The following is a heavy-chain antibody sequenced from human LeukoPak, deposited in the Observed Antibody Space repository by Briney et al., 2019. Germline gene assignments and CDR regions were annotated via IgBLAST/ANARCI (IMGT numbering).Heavy chain of an antibody. CDR3: ARGQAHYDILTGYYKDDSDAFDI. Sequence: PSETLSLTCTVSGDSIRSGDYYWSWIRQPAGKGLEWIGHIYSSGNTKYNAALKSRVTISEDTSKRQFSLRLTSVTAADTAVYYCARGQAHYDILTGYYKDDSDAFDIWGQGTMVTVSS. V-gene: IGHV4-61*09. CDR1: GDSIRSGDYY. CDR2: IYSSGNT. J-gene: IGHJ3*02. D-gene: IGHD3-9*01.